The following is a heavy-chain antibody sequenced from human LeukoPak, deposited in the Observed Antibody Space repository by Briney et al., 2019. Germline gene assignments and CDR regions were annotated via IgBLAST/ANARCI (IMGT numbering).Heavy chain of an antibody. CDR1: GFTFSSYA. CDR3: AKIMALYCSGGSCNEIDY. CDR2: ISHSAYTT. D-gene: IGHD2-15*01. J-gene: IGHJ4*02. V-gene: IGHV3-23*01. Sequence: GGSLRLSCAASGFTFSSYAMSWVRQAPGKGLEWVSTISHSAYTTYYADSVKGRFTISRDSSKKTLYLQMNSLRADDTAVYYCAKIMALYCSGGSCNEIDYWGQGTLVTVSS.